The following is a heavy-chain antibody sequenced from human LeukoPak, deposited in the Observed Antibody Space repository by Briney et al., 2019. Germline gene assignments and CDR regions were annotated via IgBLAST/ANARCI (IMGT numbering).Heavy chain of an antibody. V-gene: IGHV1-2*02. CDR2: VNPNSGVT. J-gene: IGHJ4*01. Sequence: ASVKVSCKASGYSFIGYYIHWVRQAPGQGLEWMGSVNPNSGVTDYAQKFQGRITMTRDTSISTAYMELNRLTSDDTAVYYCARDTGFPFFDFWGHGALVTVSS. CDR3: ARDTGFPFFDF. CDR1: GYSFIGYY.